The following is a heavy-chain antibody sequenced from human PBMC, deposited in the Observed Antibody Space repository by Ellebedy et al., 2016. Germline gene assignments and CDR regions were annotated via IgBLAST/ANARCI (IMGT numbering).Heavy chain of an antibody. CDR2: ISPSSITI. D-gene: IGHD1-1*01. CDR3: ARGTGHFDY. Sequence: GGSLRLXXPASGFTSSDYYISWIRQTPGKGLEWVTYISPSSITISHTDSVKGRFTISRDNAKNSLYLQLNSLRVEDTAVYFCARGTGHFDYWGQGTLVTVSS. J-gene: IGHJ4*02. CDR1: GFTSSDYY. V-gene: IGHV3-11*01.